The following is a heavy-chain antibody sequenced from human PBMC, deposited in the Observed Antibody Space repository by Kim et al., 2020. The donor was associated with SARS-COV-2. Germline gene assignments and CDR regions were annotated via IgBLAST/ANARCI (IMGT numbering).Heavy chain of an antibody. CDR3: AKDYYYDSSGYYLRPPVYYFDY. V-gene: IGHV3-23*01. Sequence: GGSLRLSCAASGFTFSSYAMSWVRQAPGKGLEWVSAISGSGGSTYYADSVKDRFTISRDNSKNTLYLQMNSLRAEDTAVYYCAKDYYYDSSGYYLRPPVYYFDYWGQGTLVTVSS. CDR2: ISGSGGST. J-gene: IGHJ4*02. CDR1: GFTFSSYA. D-gene: IGHD3-22*01.